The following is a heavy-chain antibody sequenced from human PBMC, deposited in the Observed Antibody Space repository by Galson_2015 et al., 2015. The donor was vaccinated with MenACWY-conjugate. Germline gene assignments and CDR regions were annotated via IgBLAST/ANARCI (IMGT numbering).Heavy chain of an antibody. CDR2: IDGSGDRT. J-gene: IGHJ4*02. CDR3: AKAARPGGAGPSVDGH. Sequence: SLRLSCAASGFTFRSYVMNWVRQAPGKGLEWVSGIDGSGDRTYYIDSVKGRFTISRDNSKNTLSLQMSSLRVEDTAMYFCAKAARPGGAGPSVDGHWGQGTLVTVSS. V-gene: IGHV3-23*01. D-gene: IGHD2-8*02. CDR1: GFTFRSYV.